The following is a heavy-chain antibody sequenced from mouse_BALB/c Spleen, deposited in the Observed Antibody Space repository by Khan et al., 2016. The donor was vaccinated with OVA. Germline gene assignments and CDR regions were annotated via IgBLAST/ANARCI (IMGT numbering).Heavy chain of an antibody. CDR3: ARHGSSSWFAY. Sequence: LQQSGPELMKPGASVKISCKASGYSFTTYYIHWVKQSHGKSLEWIGYIDPCNDDTNYNQKFKGKATLTVDKSSSTAYMHLSSLTSEDSAVYYCARHGSSSWFAYWGQGTLVTVSA. CDR2: IDPCNDDT. CDR1: GYSFTTYY. J-gene: IGHJ3*01. D-gene: IGHD1-1*01. V-gene: IGHV1S135*01.